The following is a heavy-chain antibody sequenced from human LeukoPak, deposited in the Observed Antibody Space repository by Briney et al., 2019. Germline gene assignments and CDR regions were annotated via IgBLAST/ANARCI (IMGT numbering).Heavy chain of an antibody. CDR1: GGTFSSYA. V-gene: IGHV1-69*05. D-gene: IGHD3-3*01. Sequence: SVKVSCKASGGTFSSYAISWVRQAPGQGLEWMGRIIPIFGTANYAQKFQGRVTITTDESTSTAYMELSSLRSEDTAVYYCARGAEDDFWSGYWEFWGQGTLVTVSS. J-gene: IGHJ4*02. CDR2: IIPIFGTA. CDR3: ARGAEDDFWSGYWEF.